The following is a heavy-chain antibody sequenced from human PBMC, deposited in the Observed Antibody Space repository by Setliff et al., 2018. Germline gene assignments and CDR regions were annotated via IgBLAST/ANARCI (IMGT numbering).Heavy chain of an antibody. D-gene: IGHD1-1*01. J-gene: IGHJ4*02. CDR1: GGSISSSSHY. CDR2: IYYTGST. CDR3: ARDMGQPYYFES. Sequence: PSETLSLTCTVSGGSISSSSHYGGWIRQPPGKGLEWIGSIYYTGSTYYNPSLKSRVTMSVDTSKRQFSLKLGSATAADTAVYYCARDMGQPYYFESWGLGTLVTVSS. V-gene: IGHV4-39*07.